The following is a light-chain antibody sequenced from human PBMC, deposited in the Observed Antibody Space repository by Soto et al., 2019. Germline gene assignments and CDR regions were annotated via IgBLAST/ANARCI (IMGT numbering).Light chain of an antibody. J-gene: IGLJ2*01. Sequence: SYELTQPPSVSVAPGKTARITCGGNNIGSKSVYWYQQKPGQAPVLVIYYDSDRPSGIPERFSGSNSGNTATLTISRVEAGDEADYYCQVWDSSSDHREVFGGGTKLTVL. CDR2: YDS. CDR1: NIGSKS. CDR3: QVWDSSSDHREV. V-gene: IGLV3-21*04.